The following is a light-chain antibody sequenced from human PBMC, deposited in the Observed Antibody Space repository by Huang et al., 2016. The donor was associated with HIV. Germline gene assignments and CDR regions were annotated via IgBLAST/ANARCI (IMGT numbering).Light chain of an antibody. CDR3: QQHNSWPRT. J-gene: IGKJ1*01. CDR2: AAS. CDR1: QSVGSN. Sequence: EIVMTQSPATLSVSPGERATLSCRASQSVGSNLAWYQQRRGQAPRLLIYAASTRATGIPARFSGRGSGTEFTLTVSSLQSEDFAVYYCQQHNSWPRTFGQGTRV. V-gene: IGKV3-15*01.